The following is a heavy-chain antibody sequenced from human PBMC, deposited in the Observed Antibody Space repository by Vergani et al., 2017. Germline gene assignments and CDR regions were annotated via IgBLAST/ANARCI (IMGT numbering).Heavy chain of an antibody. Sequence: EVHLLESGGGLVQSGGSLRLSCAASGFTFSNSAVSWVRQAPGGGLAWFSSISGPGLSTYYAESVKGRFSISRDNSKNTVFLQMHSLRAEDTAIYYCVKDKRHLGSYYFDSWGHGILVTVSS. CDR2: ISGPGLST. CDR3: VKDKRHLGSYYFDS. CDR1: GFTFSNSA. V-gene: IGHV3-23*01. D-gene: IGHD3-10*01. J-gene: IGHJ4*01.